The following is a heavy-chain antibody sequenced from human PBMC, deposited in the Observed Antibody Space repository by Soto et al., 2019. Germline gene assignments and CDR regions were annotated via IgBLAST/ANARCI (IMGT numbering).Heavy chain of an antibody. J-gene: IGHJ6*03. CDR2: IKQDGSEK. CDR1: GFTFSSYW. V-gene: IGHV3-7*01. Sequence: HPGGSLRLSCAASGFTFSSYWMSWVRQAPGKGLEWVANIKQDGSEKYYVDSVKGRFTISRDNAKNSLYLQMNSLRAEDTAVYYCARDSLWVVPAAGMDVWGKGTTVTVSS. D-gene: IGHD2-2*01. CDR3: ARDSLWVVPAAGMDV.